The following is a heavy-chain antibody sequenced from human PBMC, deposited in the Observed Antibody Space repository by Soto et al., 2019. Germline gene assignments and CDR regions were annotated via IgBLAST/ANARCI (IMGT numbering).Heavy chain of an antibody. D-gene: IGHD6-19*01. CDR1: GDSISSGSY. Sequence: SETLSLTCTVSGDSISSGSYWGWIRQPPGEGPEWIASIYHGGTTFYSPSLKSRISISVDTSKNQFSLRLTSVTAADTATYYCARVHVMVVAGSTFDYWGPGTLVTVSS. CDR3: ARVHVMVVAGSTFDY. J-gene: IGHJ4*03. CDR2: IYHGGTT. V-gene: IGHV4-38-2*02.